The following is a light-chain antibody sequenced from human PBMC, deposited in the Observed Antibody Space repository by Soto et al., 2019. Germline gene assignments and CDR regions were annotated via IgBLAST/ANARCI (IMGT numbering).Light chain of an antibody. CDR1: SSDVGGYNF. Sequence: QSALTQPASVSGSPGQSITISCTGTSSDVGGYNFVSWYQQHPGKAPKLMIYDVTNRPSGVSSRFSGSKSGNTASLTISGLQAEDEGDYYCSSYTSITTVVHGGGTKVTVL. J-gene: IGLJ2*01. V-gene: IGLV2-14*01. CDR3: SSYTSITTVV. CDR2: DVT.